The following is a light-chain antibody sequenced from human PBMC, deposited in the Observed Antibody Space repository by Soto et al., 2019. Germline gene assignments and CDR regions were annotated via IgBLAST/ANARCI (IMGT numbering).Light chain of an antibody. J-gene: IGKJ5*01. V-gene: IGKV3-11*01. Sequence: EIVLTQSPATLSLSPGERATLSCRASPSIRYSLVWYQQRPGQAPRLLMYDVSNRATGIPARLRGSGSETDATPTISSPEPEEGAVHEGHQRYSWPITAGQGTRLEIK. CDR3: HQRYSWPIT. CDR2: DVS. CDR1: PSIRYS.